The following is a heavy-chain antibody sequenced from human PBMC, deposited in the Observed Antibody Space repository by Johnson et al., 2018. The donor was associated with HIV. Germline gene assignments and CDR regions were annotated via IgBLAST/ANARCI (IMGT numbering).Heavy chain of an antibody. Sequence: VQLVESGGGVVQPGRSLRLSCAASGFTFSSYAMHWVRQAPGKGLEWVAVISYDGSNKYYADSVKGRFTISRDNSKNTLYLQMNSLRAEDTAVYYCASSAFEIWGQGTMVTVSS. CDR1: GFTFSSYA. CDR3: ASSAFEI. V-gene: IGHV3-30*04. J-gene: IGHJ3*02. CDR2: ISYDGSNK.